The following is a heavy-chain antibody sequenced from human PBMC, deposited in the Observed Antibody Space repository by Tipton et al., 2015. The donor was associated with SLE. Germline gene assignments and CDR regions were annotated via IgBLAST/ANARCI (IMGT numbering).Heavy chain of an antibody. CDR3: AGAVPTAAGLRDY. D-gene: IGHD6-13*01. Sequence: LRLSCAVYGGSFNGYYWSWIRQPPGKGLEWIGEITPSGSTNCNPSLKSRVTLSVDTSKSQFSLDLTSVTAADAAIYYCAGAVPTAAGLRDYWGQGTLVTVSS. CDR2: ITPSGST. CDR1: GGSFNGYY. J-gene: IGHJ4*02. V-gene: IGHV4-34*01.